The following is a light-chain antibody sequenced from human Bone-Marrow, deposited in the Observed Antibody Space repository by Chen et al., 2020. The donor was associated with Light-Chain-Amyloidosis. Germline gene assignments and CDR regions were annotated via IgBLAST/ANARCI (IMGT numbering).Light chain of an antibody. CDR3: QQYGTSPLT. CDR2: GSS. CDR1: QTISSNY. V-gene: IGKV3-20*01. Sequence: EIVFTQSSGTLSLSPGEGANLSCRASQTISSNYLTWYQQKFGQAPRLLIYGSSSRATGIPDRFTGSGSGTDFTLTINRLEPEDFAMYYCQQYGTSPLTFGGGTKVEIK. J-gene: IGKJ4*01.